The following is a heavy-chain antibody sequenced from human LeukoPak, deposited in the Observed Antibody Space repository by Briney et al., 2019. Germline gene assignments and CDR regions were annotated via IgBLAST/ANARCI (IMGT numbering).Heavy chain of an antibody. Sequence: PSETLSLTCTVSGGSISSYYWSWTRQPPGKGLEWIGYIYYSGSANYNPSLKSRVTISVDTSKNQFSLKLSSVTAADTAVYYCARWVYSSSWYFDYWGQGTLVTVSS. J-gene: IGHJ4*02. CDR1: GGSISSYY. CDR2: IYYSGSA. V-gene: IGHV4-59*01. CDR3: ARWVYSSSWYFDY. D-gene: IGHD6-6*01.